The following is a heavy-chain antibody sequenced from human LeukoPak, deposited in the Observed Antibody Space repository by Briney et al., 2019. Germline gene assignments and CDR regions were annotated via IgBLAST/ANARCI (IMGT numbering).Heavy chain of an antibody. CDR1: GFTVSSNY. V-gene: IGHV3-53*01. CDR3: ARTLDGSYYVLDY. Sequence: GGSLRLPCAASGFTVSSNYMSWVRQAPGKGLEWVSVIYSGGSTYYADSVKGRFTISRDNSKNTLYLQMNSLRAEDTAVYYCARTLDGSYYVLDYWGQGTLVTVSS. D-gene: IGHD1-26*01. J-gene: IGHJ4*02. CDR2: IYSGGST.